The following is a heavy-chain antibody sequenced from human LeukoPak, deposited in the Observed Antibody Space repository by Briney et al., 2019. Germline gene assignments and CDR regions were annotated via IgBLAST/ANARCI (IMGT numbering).Heavy chain of an antibody. J-gene: IGHJ3*02. CDR1: GFTFSSYS. V-gene: IGHV3-21*01. Sequence: GGSLRLSCAASGFTFSSYSMNWVRQAPGKGLEWVSSISSSSSYIYYADSVKGRFTISRDNAKNSLYLQMNSLRVEDTAVYYCARAHYVWGSYRYYDAFDIWGQGTMVTVSS. CDR3: ARAHYVWGSYRYYDAFDI. D-gene: IGHD3-16*02. CDR2: ISSSSSYI.